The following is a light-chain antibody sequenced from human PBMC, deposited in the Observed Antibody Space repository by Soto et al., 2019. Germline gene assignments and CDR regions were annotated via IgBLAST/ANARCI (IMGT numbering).Light chain of an antibody. CDR2: WAS. J-gene: IGKJ1*01. Sequence: DIVMTQSPDSLAVSLGERATINCKSSQNVLYNSNNKNYVAWFQQKPGQAPKLLISWASTRESGVPDRFSGSGCGADFTLTIRSLQAEDAAVYYCQKYYSSPRTVGQGTKVEIK. CDR3: QKYYSSPRT. CDR1: QNVLYNSNNKNY. V-gene: IGKV4-1*01.